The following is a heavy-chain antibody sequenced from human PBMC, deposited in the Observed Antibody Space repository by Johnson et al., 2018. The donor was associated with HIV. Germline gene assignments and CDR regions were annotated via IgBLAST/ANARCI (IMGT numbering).Heavy chain of an antibody. J-gene: IGHJ3*02. CDR3: AREGTGYTSDAFDI. CDR2: IYSGGST. CDR1: GFTVSSNY. D-gene: IGHD5-18*01. Sequence: VQLVESGGGLVQPGRSLRLSCAASGFTVSSNYMSWVRQAPGKGLEWVSVIYSGGSTYYADSVKGRFTISRYNSKNTLYLQMSSLRAEDTAGYYCAREGTGYTSDAFDIWCQGTMVTVSS. V-gene: IGHV3-66*01.